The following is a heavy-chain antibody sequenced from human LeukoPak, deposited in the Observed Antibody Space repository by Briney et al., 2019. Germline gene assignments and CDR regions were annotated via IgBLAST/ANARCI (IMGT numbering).Heavy chain of an antibody. D-gene: IGHD1-7*01. CDR3: ARISYNWNYGDY. CDR2: INHSGST. Sequence: PSETLSLTCAVYGGSFSGYYWSWIRQPPGKGLEWIGEINHSGSTNYNPSLKSRVTISVDTSKNKFSLKLSSVTAADTAVYYCARISYNWNYGDYWGQGTLVTVSS. CDR1: GGSFSGYY. J-gene: IGHJ4*02. V-gene: IGHV4-34*01.